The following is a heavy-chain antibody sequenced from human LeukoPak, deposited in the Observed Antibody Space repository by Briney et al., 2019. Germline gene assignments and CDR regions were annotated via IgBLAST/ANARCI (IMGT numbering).Heavy chain of an antibody. Sequence: SETLSLTCAVYGGSFSGYYWSWIRQPPGKGLEWIGEINHSGSTNYNPSLKSRVTISVDTSKNQFSLKLSSVTAADTAVYYCAIGFHDYVWGSYRYSGSFDPWGQGTLVTVSS. D-gene: IGHD3-16*02. J-gene: IGHJ5*01. CDR3: AIGFHDYVWGSYRYSGSFDP. CDR1: GGSFSGYY. CDR2: INHSGST. V-gene: IGHV4-34*01.